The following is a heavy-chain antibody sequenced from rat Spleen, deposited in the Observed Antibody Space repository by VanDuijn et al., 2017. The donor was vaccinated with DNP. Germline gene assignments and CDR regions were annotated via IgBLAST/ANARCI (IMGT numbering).Heavy chain of an antibody. J-gene: IGHJ3*01. CDR2: ISPSGGST. Sequence: EVQLVESGGGLVQPGRSLKLSCAASGFTFSNYDMAWVRQAPTKGLEWVASISPSGGSTYYRDSVKGRFTVSRDNAKSSLYLQMDSLRSEDTATYYCARPGNNHEDWFAYWGQGTLVTVSS. CDR1: GFTFSNYD. D-gene: IGHD1-10*01. V-gene: IGHV5-25*01. CDR3: ARPGNNHEDWFAY.